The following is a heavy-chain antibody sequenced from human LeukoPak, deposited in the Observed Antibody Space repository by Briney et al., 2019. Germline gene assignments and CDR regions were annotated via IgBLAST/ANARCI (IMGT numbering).Heavy chain of an antibody. J-gene: IGHJ4*02. CDR1: GFTFSSYS. D-gene: IGHD5-18*01. CDR2: ISSSSSYI. CDR3: ARKREQLWLPYFDY. Sequence: GGSLRLSCAASGFTFSSYSMNWARQAPGKGLEWVSSISSSSSYIYYADSVKGRFTISRDNAKNSLYLQMNSLRAEDTAVYYCARKREQLWLPYFDYWGQGTLVTVSS. V-gene: IGHV3-21*01.